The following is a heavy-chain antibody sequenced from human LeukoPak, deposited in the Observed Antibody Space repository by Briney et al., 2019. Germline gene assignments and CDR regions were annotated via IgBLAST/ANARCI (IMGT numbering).Heavy chain of an antibody. J-gene: IGHJ6*03. Sequence: PSETLSLTCTVSGGSISSYYWSWIRQPAGKGLEWIGRIYYSGSTYYNPSLKSRVTISVDTSKNQFSLKLSSVTAADTAVYYCARDRRWNYDGYYYYYMDVWGKGTTVTVSS. V-gene: IGHV4-4*07. D-gene: IGHD1-7*01. CDR1: GGSISSYY. CDR3: ARDRRWNYDGYYYYYMDV. CDR2: IYYSGST.